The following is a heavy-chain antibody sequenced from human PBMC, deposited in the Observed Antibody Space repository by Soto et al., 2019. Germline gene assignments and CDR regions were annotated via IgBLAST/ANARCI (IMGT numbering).Heavy chain of an antibody. Sequence: PSETLSLTCTFSGSSISTYYWSWVRQPPGKGLEWIGYIHDSGSTYYNPSLKSRVTMSLDTSRNQFFLQLNSVTAADTAVYYCARESAGSGKNNWFDPWGQGMLVTVS. CDR1: GSSISTYY. CDR3: ARESAGSGKNNWFDP. D-gene: IGHD3-10*01. V-gene: IGHV4-59*01. CDR2: IHDSGST. J-gene: IGHJ5*02.